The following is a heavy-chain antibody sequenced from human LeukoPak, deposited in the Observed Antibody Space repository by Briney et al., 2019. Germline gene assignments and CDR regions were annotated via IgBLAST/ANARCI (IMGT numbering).Heavy chain of an antibody. CDR1: GYTFTGYY. D-gene: IGHD2-21*02. V-gene: IGHV1-2*02. CDR3: ARGLYCGGDCLDWFDP. CDR2: INPNSGGT. Sequence: TSVKVSCKASGYTFTGYYMHWVRQAPGQGLEWMGWINPNSGGTNYAQKFQGRVTMTRNTSISTAYMELSSLRSEDTAVYYCARGLYCGGDCLDWFDPWGQGTLVTVSS. J-gene: IGHJ5*02.